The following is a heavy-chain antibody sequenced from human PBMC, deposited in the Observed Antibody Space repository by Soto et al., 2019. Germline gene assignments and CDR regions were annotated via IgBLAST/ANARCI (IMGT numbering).Heavy chain of an antibody. Sequence: GGSLRLSCAASGFTVRSKYMSWVRQAPGKGLEWVSVIYSGGSTYYADSVKGRFTISRDNSKNTLYLQMNSLRAEDTAVYYCARGVLDDYSNYYYYGMDVWGQGTTVTVS. CDR3: ARGVLDDYSNYYYYGMDV. CDR2: IYSGGST. D-gene: IGHD4-4*01. V-gene: IGHV3-53*01. J-gene: IGHJ6*02. CDR1: GFTVRSKY.